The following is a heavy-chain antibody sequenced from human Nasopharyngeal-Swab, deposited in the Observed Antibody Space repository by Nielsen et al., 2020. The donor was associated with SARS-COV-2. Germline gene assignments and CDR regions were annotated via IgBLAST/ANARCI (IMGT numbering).Heavy chain of an antibody. CDR2: IYYSGST. D-gene: IGHD3-3*01. CDR3: ARLPYDFWSGSRGAFDI. J-gene: IGHJ3*02. Sequence: SETLSLTCTVSDGSISSYYWSWIRQPPGKGLEWIGYIYYSGSTNYNPSLKSRVTISVDTSKNQFSLKLSSVTAADTAVYYCARLPYDFWSGSRGAFDIWGQGTMVTVSS. V-gene: IGHV4-59*08. CDR1: DGSISSYY.